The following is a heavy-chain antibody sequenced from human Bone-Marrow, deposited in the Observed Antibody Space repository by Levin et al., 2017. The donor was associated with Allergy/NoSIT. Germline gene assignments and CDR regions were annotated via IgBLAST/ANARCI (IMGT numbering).Heavy chain of an antibody. CDR3: ASDPLYCSGGSCSTETEYFQH. CDR2: ISAYNGNT. V-gene: IGHV1-18*01. J-gene: IGHJ1*01. D-gene: IGHD2-15*01. CDR1: GYTFTSYG. Sequence: ASVKVSCKASGYTFTSYGISWVRQAPGQGLEWMGWISAYNGNTNYAQKLQGRVTMTTDTSTSTAYMELRSLRSDDTAVYYCASDPLYCSGGSCSTETEYFQHWGQGTLVTVSS.